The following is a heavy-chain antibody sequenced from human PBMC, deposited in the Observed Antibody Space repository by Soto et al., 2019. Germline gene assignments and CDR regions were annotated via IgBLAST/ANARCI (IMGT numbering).Heavy chain of an antibody. V-gene: IGHV4-4*07. CDR3: AREGVAVSGYNWFDP. CDR1: VDSISSYY. Sequence: VDSISSYYWSWIRQPAGKGLEWIGRISASGSSNYNPSLKTRVTMSLDTSKSQFSLQLNSVTAADTAVYYCAREGVAVSGYNWFDPWGQGTLVTVSS. CDR2: ISASGSS. J-gene: IGHJ5*02. D-gene: IGHD3-22*01.